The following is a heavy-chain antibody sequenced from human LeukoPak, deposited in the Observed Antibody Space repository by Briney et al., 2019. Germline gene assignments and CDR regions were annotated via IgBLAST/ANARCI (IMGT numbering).Heavy chain of an antibody. Sequence: SETLSLTCTVSGVSISNYYWSWIRQPPGKGLEWIGHVYYGGSTNYNPSLRSRVTISVDTSKNQFSLKLRSVTAADTALYYCARDGDTDGKGVYGYWGQGTLVTVSS. CDR3: ARDGDTDGKGVYGY. CDR2: VYYGGST. V-gene: IGHV4-59*01. J-gene: IGHJ4*02. CDR1: GVSISNYY. D-gene: IGHD1-1*01.